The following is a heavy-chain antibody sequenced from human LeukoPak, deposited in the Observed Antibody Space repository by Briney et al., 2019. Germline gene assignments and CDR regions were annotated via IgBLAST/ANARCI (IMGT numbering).Heavy chain of an antibody. V-gene: IGHV1-2*02. CDR1: GYTFTGYY. D-gene: IGHD3-3*01. Sequence: ASVKVSCKASGYTFTGYYMHWVRPAPGQGLEWMGWINPNSGGTNYAQKFQGRVTMTRDTSISTAYMELSRLRSDDTAVYYCAGTGLRITIFGVVTDPSPLGYWGQGTLVTVSS. CDR3: AGTGLRITIFGVVTDPSPLGY. J-gene: IGHJ4*02. CDR2: INPNSGGT.